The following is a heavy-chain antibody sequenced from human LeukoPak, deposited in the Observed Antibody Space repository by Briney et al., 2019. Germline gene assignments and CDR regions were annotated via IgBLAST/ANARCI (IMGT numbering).Heavy chain of an antibody. CDR1: GYSFPSYW. D-gene: IGHD5-12*01. J-gene: IGHJ4*02. CDR3: ARKKGSGYDLML. V-gene: IGHV5-10-1*01. CDR2: INPSESYT. Sequence: GEALRILWWGSGYSFPSYWISRGRQMPGKGLGWRGRINPSESYTNYCTSFQGHVTISADKFINTAYLQWSSLNASDTAMYYCARKKGSGYDLMLWGQGTLVTVSS.